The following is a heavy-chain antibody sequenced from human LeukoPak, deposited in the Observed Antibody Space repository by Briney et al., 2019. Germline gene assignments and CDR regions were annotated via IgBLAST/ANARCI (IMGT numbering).Heavy chain of an antibody. Sequence: GGPLRLSCAASGLTFSSSWMYWVRQAPGKGLVWVSDINSDGSNTRYADSVRGRFTISRDNAKEMVHLQMNSLRAEDTAVYYCARAVSGWQAIDYWGQGTLVTVSS. J-gene: IGHJ4*02. CDR2: INSDGSNT. CDR3: ARAVSGWQAIDY. D-gene: IGHD6-19*01. V-gene: IGHV3-74*01. CDR1: GLTFSSSW.